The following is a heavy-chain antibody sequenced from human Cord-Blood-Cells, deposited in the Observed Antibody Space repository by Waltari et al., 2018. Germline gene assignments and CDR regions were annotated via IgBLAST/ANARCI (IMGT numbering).Heavy chain of an antibody. J-gene: IGHJ6*02. V-gene: IGHV1-18*01. D-gene: IGHD2-2*01. CDR2: ISAYNGNT. Sequence: QDQLVQSGAEVKKPGASVKVTCKASGYTFTSSGISWVRHAHRQGPEWMGWISAYNGNTNYAQKLQGRFTMTTDTSTSTAYMELRSLRSDDTAVYYCARVGVVPAAKVYYYYGMDVWGQGTTVTVSS. CDR1: GYTFTSSG. CDR3: ARVGVVPAAKVYYYYGMDV.